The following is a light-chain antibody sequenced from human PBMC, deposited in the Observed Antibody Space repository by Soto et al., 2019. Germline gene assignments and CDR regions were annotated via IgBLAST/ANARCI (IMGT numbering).Light chain of an antibody. J-gene: IGLJ2*01. CDR2: ANI. Sequence: QSALTQPPSVSGAPGQRVTISCTGSSSNLGADYDVHWYQQFPGTAPKVLIYANINRPSGVPDRFSASKSGTSASLAITGLQAEDEADYYCQSYDISLSAVVFGGGTQLTVL. CDR1: SSNLGADYD. V-gene: IGLV1-40*01. CDR3: QSYDISLSAVV.